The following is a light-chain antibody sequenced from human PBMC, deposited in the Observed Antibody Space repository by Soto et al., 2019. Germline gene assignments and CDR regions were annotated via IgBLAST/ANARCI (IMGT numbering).Light chain of an antibody. CDR1: QNIHTN. CDR2: GAS. CDR3: QQRSSWPPT. J-gene: IGKJ5*01. V-gene: IGKV3-11*01. Sequence: FLSSCVAANISCRADGQNIHTNLAWYQQKPGQAPRLLIYGASNRATGIPDRFSGSGSGTDFTLTISSLEPEDSAIYFCQQRSSWPPTFGQGTRPEIK.